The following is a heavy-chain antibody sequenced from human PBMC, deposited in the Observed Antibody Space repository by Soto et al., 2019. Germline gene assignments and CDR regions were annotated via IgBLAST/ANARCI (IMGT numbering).Heavy chain of an antibody. CDR1: GFSLTTSGVG. CDR2: IFWNDDE. Sequence: QITLKESGPTLVKPTQPLTLTCTFSGFSLTTSGVGVGWIRQPPGKALEWLALIFWNDDERYSPSLKSRLTITKDSSKIQVVLTMTNMHAVDIATNYCVHTGYSYDPFGFWGRGTLVTVSS. CDR3: VHTGYSYDPFGF. J-gene: IGHJ4*02. V-gene: IGHV2-5*01. D-gene: IGHD5-18*01.